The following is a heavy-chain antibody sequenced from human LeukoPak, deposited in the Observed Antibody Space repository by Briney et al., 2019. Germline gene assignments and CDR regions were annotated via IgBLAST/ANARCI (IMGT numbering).Heavy chain of an antibody. Sequence: SETLSLTCTVSGGSISSGGYYWSWIRQHPGKGLEWIGYIYYSGSTYYNPSLKSRVTISVDTSKNQFSLKLSSVTAADTAVYYCARGYGINYYYYGMDVWGQGTTVTVSS. CDR3: ARGYGINYYYYGMDV. J-gene: IGHJ6*02. CDR1: GGSISSGGYY. V-gene: IGHV4-31*03. D-gene: IGHD4-17*01. CDR2: IYYSGST.